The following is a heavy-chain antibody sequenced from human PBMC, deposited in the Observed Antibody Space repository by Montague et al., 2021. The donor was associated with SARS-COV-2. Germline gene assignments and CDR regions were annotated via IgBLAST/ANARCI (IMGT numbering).Heavy chain of an antibody. CDR1: GGSFSGYY. D-gene: IGHD3-9*01. V-gene: IGHV4-34*01. CDR2: INHSGST. CDR3: ARGHYDILTGYDEYYFDY. Sequence: ETLSLTCAVYGGSFSGYYWSWIRQPPGKGLEWIGEINHSGSTNYNPSLKSRVTISVDTSKNQFSLKLSSVTAADTAVYYCARGHYDILTGYDEYYFDYWGQGTLVTVSS. J-gene: IGHJ4*02.